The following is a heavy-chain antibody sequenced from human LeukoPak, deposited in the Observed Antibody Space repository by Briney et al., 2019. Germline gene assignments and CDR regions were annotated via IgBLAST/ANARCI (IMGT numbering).Heavy chain of an antibody. J-gene: IGHJ5*02. D-gene: IGHD6-13*01. CDR3: ARAKITAADIDRPFDP. CDR1: GDSISSGSYY. Sequence: SETLSLTCTVSGDSISSGSYYWSWIRQPPGKGLEWIGYIYYSGSTNYNPSLKSRVTISVDTSKNQFSLKLSSVTAADTALYYCARAKITAADIDRPFDPWGQGTLVTVSS. V-gene: IGHV4-61*01. CDR2: IYYSGST.